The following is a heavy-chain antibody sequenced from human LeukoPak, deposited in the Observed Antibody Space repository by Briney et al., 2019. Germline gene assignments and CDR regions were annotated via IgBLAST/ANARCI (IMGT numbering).Heavy chain of an antibody. V-gene: IGHV1-18*01. J-gene: IGHJ4*02. Sequence: ASVKVSCKASGYTFTSYGISWVRQAPGQGLEWMGWISAYNGNTNYAQKLQGRVTMTTDTSTSTAYMELRSLRSDDTAVDYCAKTSGSYTTSDYWGQGTLVTVSS. D-gene: IGHD1-26*01. CDR2: ISAYNGNT. CDR1: GYTFTSYG. CDR3: AKTSGSYTTSDY.